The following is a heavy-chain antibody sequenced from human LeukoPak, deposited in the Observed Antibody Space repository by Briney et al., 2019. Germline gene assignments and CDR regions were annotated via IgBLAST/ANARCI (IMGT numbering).Heavy chain of an antibody. J-gene: IGHJ4*02. CDR3: ARAAAGTHYFDY. V-gene: IGHV4-59*01. Sequence: ASETLSLTCTVSGGSISSYYWSWIRQPPGKGPEWIGYIYYSGSTNYNPSLKSRVTISVDTSKNQFSPKLSSVTAADTAVYYCARAAAGTHYFDYWGQGTLVTVSS. D-gene: IGHD6-13*01. CDR1: GGSISSYY. CDR2: IYYSGST.